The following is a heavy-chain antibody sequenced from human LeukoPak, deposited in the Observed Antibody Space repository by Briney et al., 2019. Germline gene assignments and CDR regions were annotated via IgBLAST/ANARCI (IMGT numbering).Heavy chain of an antibody. CDR1: GFTFSSYG. J-gene: IGHJ4*02. Sequence: PGGSLRLSCAASGFTFSSYGMHWVRQAPGKGLEWVAVISYDGSNKYYADSVKGRFTISRDNAKNSLYLQMNSLRAEDTAVYYCARDIRYSSAFDYWGQGTLVTISS. CDR3: ARDIRYSSAFDY. D-gene: IGHD6-19*01. CDR2: ISYDGSNK. V-gene: IGHV3-30*03.